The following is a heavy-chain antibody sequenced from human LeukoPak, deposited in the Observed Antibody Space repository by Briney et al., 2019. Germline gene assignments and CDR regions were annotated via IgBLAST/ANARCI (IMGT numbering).Heavy chain of an antibody. CDR3: AKDGVSLSFGELLYHFEN. D-gene: IGHD3-10*01. Sequence: GGTLRLACVASGFTFSDYGMNWVRQAPGKGLEWISVISDSGGSTYYADSVKGRFTVSRDNSKNTLYLQMNSLRAEDTAVYFCAKDGVSLSFGELLYHFENWGQGTLVTVSS. CDR1: GFTFSDYG. J-gene: IGHJ4*02. V-gene: IGHV3-23*01. CDR2: ISDSGGST.